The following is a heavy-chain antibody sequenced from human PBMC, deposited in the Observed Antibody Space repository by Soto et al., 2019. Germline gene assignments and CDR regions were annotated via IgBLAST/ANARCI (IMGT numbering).Heavy chain of an antibody. V-gene: IGHV3-33*06. Sequence: GGSLRLSCAASGFTFSSYGMHWVRQAPGKGLEWVAVIWYDGSNKYYADSVKGRFTISRDNSKNTLHLQMNSLRAEDTAVYYCAKGGYNYGFLFDCWGQGTLVTVSS. J-gene: IGHJ4*02. CDR3: AKGGYNYGFLFDC. CDR1: GFTFSSYG. D-gene: IGHD5-18*01. CDR2: IWYDGSNK.